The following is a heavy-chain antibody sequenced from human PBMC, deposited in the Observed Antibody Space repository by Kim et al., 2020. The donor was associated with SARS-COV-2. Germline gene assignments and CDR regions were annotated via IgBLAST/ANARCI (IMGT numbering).Heavy chain of an antibody. Sequence: SETLSLTCGVNGGSFSAYYWNWIRQCPGKGLEWIGEIHHSGNTNYNPSLESRVTMSVDMSKNQFSLKLNSVSAADTATYFCARGKLRFGYAAAKRHLDFWGQGTLVTVSS. V-gene: IGHV4-34*01. D-gene: IGHD5-12*01. CDR1: GGSFSAYY. CDR2: IHHSGNT. CDR3: ARGKLRFGYAAAKRHLDF. J-gene: IGHJ4*02.